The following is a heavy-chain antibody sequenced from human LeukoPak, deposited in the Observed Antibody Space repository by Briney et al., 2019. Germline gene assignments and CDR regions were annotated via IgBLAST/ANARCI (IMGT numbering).Heavy chain of an antibody. CDR1: GYIFTSCL. D-gene: IGHD3-3*01. J-gene: IGHJ4*02. Sequence: ASVKISCKTSGYIFTSCLIHWIRQAPGRGFEWVAKIHPGDGDRDYAQRFQGRVTMASDLSTSTVYMELTGLTSGDTAVYYCARDLFGAWTWDYWGQGTPITVSS. CDR3: ARDLFGAWTWDY. CDR2: IHPGDGDR. V-gene: IGHV1-46*01.